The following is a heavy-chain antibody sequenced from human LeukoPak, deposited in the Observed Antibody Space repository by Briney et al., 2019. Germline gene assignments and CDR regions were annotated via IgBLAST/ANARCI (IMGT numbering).Heavy chain of an antibody. CDR1: GYSFTSYW. D-gene: IGHD6-13*01. CDR3: AITQYITSFDY. J-gene: IGHJ4*02. Sequence: GESLKISCKGSGYSFTSYWIAWVRQMPGKGLEWMAIIYPVDSTTRYSPSFQGQVTISVDKSISTAYLQWSALKASDTAIYCCAITQYITSFDYWGQGSLVTVSS. CDR2: IYPVDSTT. V-gene: IGHV5-51*01.